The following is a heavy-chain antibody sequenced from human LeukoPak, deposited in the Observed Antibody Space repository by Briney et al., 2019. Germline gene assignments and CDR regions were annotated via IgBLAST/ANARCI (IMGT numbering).Heavy chain of an antibody. CDR2: FYHSGST. V-gene: IGHV4-38-2*02. CDR1: GYSISSGYY. J-gene: IGHJ4*02. Sequence: SETLSLTCAVSGYSISSGYYWGWIRQPPGKGLEWIGSFYHSGSTYYNPSLKSRVTISVDTSKNQFSLKLSSVTAADTAVYYCARDAYYYGSGSYYNNWGQGTLVTVSS. D-gene: IGHD3-10*01. CDR3: ARDAYYYGSGSYYNN.